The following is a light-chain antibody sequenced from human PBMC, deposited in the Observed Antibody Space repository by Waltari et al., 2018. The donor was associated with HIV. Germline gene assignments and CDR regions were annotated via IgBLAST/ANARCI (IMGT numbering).Light chain of an antibody. J-gene: IGKJ3*01. V-gene: IGKV1-9*01. CDR1: QDISNN. CDR3: QQLNGDPFT. CDR2: AAS. Sequence: DIQLTQSPSFLSASVRDRVTITCRASQDISNNLAWYQQKPGTVPKLLIYAASTLHSGVPSRFSGSGSGTEFTLTITSLQPDDFATYYCQQLNGDPFTLGPGTKVDIK.